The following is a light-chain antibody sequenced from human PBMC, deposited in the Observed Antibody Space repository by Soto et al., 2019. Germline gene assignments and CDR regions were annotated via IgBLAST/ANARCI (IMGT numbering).Light chain of an antibody. J-gene: IGKJ1*01. CDR3: LQVYSFPRT. Sequence: SPSTLSGSVGDTVTITCRASQDIGRRLAWFQQKPGKAPKYLIQAASSLQGGVPSTFSGSGSGTDFTLTINTLHPEDFATYYCLQVYSFPRTFGQGTTVDIK. CDR2: AAS. V-gene: IGKV1-12*01. CDR1: QDIGRR.